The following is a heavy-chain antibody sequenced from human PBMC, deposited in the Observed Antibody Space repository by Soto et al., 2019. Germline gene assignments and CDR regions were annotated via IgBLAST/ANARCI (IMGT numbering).Heavy chain of an antibody. CDR3: ARGDSTDCSNGVCSFFYNHDMDV. V-gene: IGHV1-2*04. CDR1: GYSFTDYH. Sequence: SVKVSCKASGYSFTDYHIHWVRQAPGQGLEWLGRINPKSGGTSTAQKFQGWVTMTTDTSISTASMELIRLTSDDTAIYYCARGDSTDCSNGVCSFFYNHDMDVWGQVTTVTVSS. D-gene: IGHD2-8*01. CDR2: INPKSGGT. J-gene: IGHJ6*02.